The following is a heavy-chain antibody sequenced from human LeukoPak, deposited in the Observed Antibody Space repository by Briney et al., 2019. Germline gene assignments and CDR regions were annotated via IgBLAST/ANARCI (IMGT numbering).Heavy chain of an antibody. CDR1: GYNFTSYW. CDR3: ARRSCTASRYFDF. J-gene: IGHJ4*02. V-gene: IGHV5-51*01. Sequence: GESLKISCKGSGYNFTSYWIVWVRQMPGKGLAWMGIIYPGDSDTIYSPSFQGQVTISADKSISTAYLQWSSLKASDTAMYYCARRSCTASRYFDFWDQGALVTVSS. D-gene: IGHD2-8*02. CDR2: IYPGDSDT.